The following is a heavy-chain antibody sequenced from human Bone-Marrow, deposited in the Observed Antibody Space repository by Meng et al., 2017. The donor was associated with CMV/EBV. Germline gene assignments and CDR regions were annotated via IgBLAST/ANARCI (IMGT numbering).Heavy chain of an antibody. V-gene: IGHV3-30*02. J-gene: IGHJ6*02. CDR2: IRYDGNNK. Sequence: GGSLRLSCAASGFTFSNYDMHWVRQAPGKGLEWVPFIRYDGNNKYYADSVKGRFTISRDNSKNTLCLQMNSLRAEDTAVYYCARGGYDFWSGYYEGYYYYGMDVWGQGTTVTVSS. CDR3: ARGGYDFWSGYYEGYYYYGMDV. CDR1: GFTFSNYD. D-gene: IGHD3-3*01.